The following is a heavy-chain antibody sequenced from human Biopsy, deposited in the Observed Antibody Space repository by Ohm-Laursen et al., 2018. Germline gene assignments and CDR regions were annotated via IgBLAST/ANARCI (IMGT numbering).Heavy chain of an antibody. Sequence: ASVKVSCKASGGTFSSDIFARVRQAPGQRPEGMGDVMPFFGTAQYAPKLQGRVSMTADKTTYTAYMELTSLTSEDTAVYLCARHYYDTSGYNWFDPWGQGTLVTVSS. V-gene: IGHV1-69*06. J-gene: IGHJ5*02. CDR2: VMPFFGTA. CDR3: ARHYYDTSGYNWFDP. D-gene: IGHD3-22*01. CDR1: GGTFSSDI.